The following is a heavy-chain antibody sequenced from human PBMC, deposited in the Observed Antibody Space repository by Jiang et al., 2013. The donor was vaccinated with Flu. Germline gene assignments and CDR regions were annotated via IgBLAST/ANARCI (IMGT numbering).Heavy chain of an antibody. CDR2: FFYSGST. CDR3: AMAGKYIYGSSVFDY. D-gene: IGHD5-18*01. Sequence: GSGLVKPSETLSLTCTVSGGSISSSTYYWGWIRQPPGKGLEWIGSFFYSGSTYYNPSLMSRVTISVDTSKNQFSLKLSSVTAADTAVYYCAMAGKYIYGSSVFDYWGQGTLVTVSS. V-gene: IGHV4-39*07. J-gene: IGHJ4*02. CDR1: GGSISSSTYY.